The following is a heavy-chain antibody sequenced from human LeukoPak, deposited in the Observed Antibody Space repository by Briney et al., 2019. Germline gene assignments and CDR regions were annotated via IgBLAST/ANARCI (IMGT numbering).Heavy chain of an antibody. CDR1: GFTFSSYA. Sequence: GGSLRLSCAASGFTFSSYAMSWVRQAPGKGLEWVSAISGSGGSTYYADSVKGRFTISRDNSKNTLYLQMNSLRAEDTAVYYCARAIAVAGTGYYYYYMDVWGKGTTVTVSS. D-gene: IGHD6-19*01. V-gene: IGHV3-23*01. J-gene: IGHJ6*03. CDR2: ISGSGGST. CDR3: ARAIAVAGTGYYYYYMDV.